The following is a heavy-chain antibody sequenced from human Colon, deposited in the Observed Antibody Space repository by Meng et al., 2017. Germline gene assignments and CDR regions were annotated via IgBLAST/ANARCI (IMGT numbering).Heavy chain of an antibody. V-gene: IGHV4-39*01. Sequence: QLRLEQSGPGLVKHSKNLSITGSISGGPTDINNYCWGWIRQPPGKGLEWIGCLYYSGSTYYSPSLESGVTFSVGPSNSQCALKETSVCAGDGGVFHCARWRGGGEWLDPWGEGSLVTVSS. D-gene: IGHD3-16*01. J-gene: IGHJ5*02. CDR1: GGPTDINNYC. CDR3: ARWRGGGEWLDP. CDR2: LYYSGST.